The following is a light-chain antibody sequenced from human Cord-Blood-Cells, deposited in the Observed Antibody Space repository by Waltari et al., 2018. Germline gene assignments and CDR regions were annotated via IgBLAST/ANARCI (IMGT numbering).Light chain of an antibody. CDR3: QAWDSSTVV. CDR2: QDS. CDR1: KLGDKY. V-gene: IGLV3-1*01. Sequence: SYELTQPPPASVFPGQTASIPCSGDKLGDKYACWYQQKPGQSPVLVIYQDSKRPSGIPERFSGSNSGNTATLTISGTQAMDEADYYCQAWDSSTVVFGGGTKLTVL. J-gene: IGLJ2*01.